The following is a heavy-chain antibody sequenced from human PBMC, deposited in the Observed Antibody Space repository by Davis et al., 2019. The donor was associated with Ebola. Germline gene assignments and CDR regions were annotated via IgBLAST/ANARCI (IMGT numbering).Heavy chain of an antibody. CDR1: GGTFSSYA. D-gene: IGHD1-26*01. CDR2: ISAYNGNT. J-gene: IGHJ5*02. CDR3: ARGRGSYGWFDP. V-gene: IGHV1-18*01. Sequence: ASVKVSCKASGGTFSSYAISWVRQAPGQGLEWMGWISAYNGNTNYAQKLQGRVTMTTDTSTSTAYMELRSLRSDDTAVYYCARGRGSYGWFDPWGQGTLVTVSS.